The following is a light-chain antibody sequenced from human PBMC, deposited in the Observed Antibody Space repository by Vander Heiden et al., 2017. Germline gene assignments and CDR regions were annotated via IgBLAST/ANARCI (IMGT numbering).Light chain of an antibody. CDR3: QQYYSPPHT. V-gene: IGKV4-1*01. CDR1: QSVLYSSNNNNY. Sequence: DIVMTQSPDSLAVSLGERATINCKSSQSVLYSSNNNNYLAWYQQKPVQPPKLLIYWASTRESGVPDRFSGSGSGTDFTLTISSLQAEDVAVYYCQQYYSPPHTFGQGTKLEIK. J-gene: IGKJ2*01. CDR2: WAS.